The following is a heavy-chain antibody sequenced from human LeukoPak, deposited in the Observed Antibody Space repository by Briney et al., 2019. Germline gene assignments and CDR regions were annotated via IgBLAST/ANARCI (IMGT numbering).Heavy chain of an antibody. Sequence: ASVKVSCKAFGYRLIDYHIHWVRQAPGQGLEWMGKIDPKVDNTNYAQKFQDRVIMTRDTSTNTVFLELSNLRSEDTAVYYCAGRGEKFISDWGQGTLVTVSS. V-gene: IGHV1-46*01. CDR1: GYRLIDYH. D-gene: IGHD3-16*01. J-gene: IGHJ4*02. CDR3: AGRGEKFISD. CDR2: IDPKVDNT.